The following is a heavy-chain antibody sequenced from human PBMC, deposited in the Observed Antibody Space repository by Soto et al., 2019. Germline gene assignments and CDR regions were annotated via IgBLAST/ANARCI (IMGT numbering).Heavy chain of an antibody. J-gene: IGHJ1*01. D-gene: IGHD2-15*01. Sequence: GASVKVSCSASGYTFTSYYMHWVRKAPGQGLEWMGIINPSGGSTSYAQKFQGRVTMTRDTSTSTVYMELSSLRSEDTAVYYCASPGYCSGGSCYSGYFQHWGQGTLVTVSS. CDR2: INPSGGST. CDR3: ASPGYCSGGSCYSGYFQH. V-gene: IGHV1-46*03. CDR1: GYTFTSYY.